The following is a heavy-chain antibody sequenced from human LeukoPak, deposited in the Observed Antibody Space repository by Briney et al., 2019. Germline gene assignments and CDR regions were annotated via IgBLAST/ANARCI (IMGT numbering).Heavy chain of an antibody. CDR2: INPNSGGT. CDR3: ARDSGMVRGTVDY. V-gene: IGHV1-2*02. D-gene: IGHD3-10*01. CDR1: GYTFTDYY. Sequence: GASVKVSCKASGYTFTDYYVHWVRQAPGQGLEWMGWINPNSGGTNYAQKFQGRVTMTRDTSISTAYMELSSLRSEDTAVYYCARDSGMVRGTVDYWGQGTLVTVSS. J-gene: IGHJ4*02.